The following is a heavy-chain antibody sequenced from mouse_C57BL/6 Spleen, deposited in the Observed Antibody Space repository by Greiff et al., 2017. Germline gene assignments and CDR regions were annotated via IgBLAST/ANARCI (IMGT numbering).Heavy chain of an antibody. CDR2: INPSSGYT. J-gene: IGHJ1*03. CDR1: GYTFTSYW. V-gene: IGHV1-7*01. CDR3: AREEGYFDV. Sequence: VQLQQSGAELAKPGASVKLSCKASGYTFTSYWMHWVKQRPGQGLEWIGYINPSSGYTKYNQKFKDKVTLTADKSSNTAYMQLSSLTYEDSAVYYCAREEGYFDVWGTGTTVTVSA.